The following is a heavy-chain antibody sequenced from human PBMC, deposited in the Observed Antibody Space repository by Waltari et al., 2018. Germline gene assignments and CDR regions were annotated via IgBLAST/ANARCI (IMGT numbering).Heavy chain of an antibody. CDR2: MNPNSGNT. CDR3: ARGEIHYYGSGSYLDY. D-gene: IGHD3-10*01. CDR1: GYTFTSYD. Sequence: QVQLVQSGAEVKKPGASVKVSCKASGYTFTSYDINWVRQATGQGLEWMGWMNPNSGNTGHAQKFQGRVTITRNTSISTAYMELSSLRSDDAAVYYCARGEIHYYGSGSYLDYWGQGTLVTVSS. J-gene: IGHJ4*02. V-gene: IGHV1-8*03.